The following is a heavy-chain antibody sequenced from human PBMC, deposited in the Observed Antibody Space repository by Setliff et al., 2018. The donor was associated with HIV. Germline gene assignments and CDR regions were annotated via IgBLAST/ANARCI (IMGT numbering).Heavy chain of an antibody. J-gene: IGHJ4*02. CDR2: ISPDSGDT. D-gene: IGHD5-18*01. V-gene: IGHV1-2*02. CDR3: ARDRGRRGQLWLHFDY. Sequence: ASVKVSCKTSGYTFTVNHLHWVRQAPGQGVEWVGKISPDSGDTFYAQKFQGRVTLTRDTSITTAYMELSTLRDDDTAVYYCARDRGRRGQLWLHFDYWGRGTLVTVSS. CDR1: GYTFTVNH.